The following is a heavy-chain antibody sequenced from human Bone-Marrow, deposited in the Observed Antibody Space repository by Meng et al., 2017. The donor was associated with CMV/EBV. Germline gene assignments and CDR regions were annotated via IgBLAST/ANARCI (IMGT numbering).Heavy chain of an antibody. CDR2: IYNSGST. D-gene: IGHD3-16*01. Sequence: LSLTCAVSGGSSSSSNWWSWVRELAGKGLEWIGEIYNSGSTNYNPSLKSRATTSADKSKNQFSMKLSAVTAADTGVYYCARDRELGDWGHGTLVTVSS. CDR1: GGSSSSSNW. CDR3: ARDRELGD. V-gene: IGHV4-4*02. J-gene: IGHJ4*01.